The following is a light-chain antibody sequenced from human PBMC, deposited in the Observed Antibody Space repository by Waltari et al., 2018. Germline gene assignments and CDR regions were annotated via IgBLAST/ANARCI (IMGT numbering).Light chain of an antibody. CDR2: GAS. V-gene: IGKV3-20*01. Sequence: EIVLTQSPGTLSLSPGERAIVSCRASQSVGRTLAWYQQKPGPAPRRLIYGASNRATGIPDRFIGSGSGTEFSLTISGLEPEDSAVYYCQHYLRLPVAFGQGTKVEIK. CDR1: QSVGRT. J-gene: IGKJ1*01. CDR3: QHYLRLPVA.